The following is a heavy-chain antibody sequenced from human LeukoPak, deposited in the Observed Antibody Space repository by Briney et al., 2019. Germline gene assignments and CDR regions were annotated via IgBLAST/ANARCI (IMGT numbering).Heavy chain of an antibody. J-gene: IGHJ4*02. Sequence: PGGSLRLSCAASGFTFSNYAMTWVRQAAGKGLEWVAAINESGVRTIYVDSVKGRFTISRDNSRNTLFLQMNSLRAEDTAVYYCAKDRSPGQLWSFDYWGQGALVTASS. CDR3: AKDRSPGQLWSFDY. V-gene: IGHV3-23*01. D-gene: IGHD1-1*01. CDR2: INESGVRT. CDR1: GFTFSNYA.